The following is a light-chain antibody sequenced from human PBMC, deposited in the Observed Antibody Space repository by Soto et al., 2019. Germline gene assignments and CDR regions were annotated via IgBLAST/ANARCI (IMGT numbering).Light chain of an antibody. Sequence: DILLTQSPGTLSLSPGESATLSCRASQSVSSSYLAWYQQKPGQAPRLIIYGASSRATGIPDRFSGSGSGTDFTLTISRLEPEDFAVYYCQQYGSSPLWTFGQGTKVDIK. J-gene: IGKJ1*01. V-gene: IGKV3-20*01. CDR1: QSVSSSY. CDR2: GAS. CDR3: QQYGSSPLWT.